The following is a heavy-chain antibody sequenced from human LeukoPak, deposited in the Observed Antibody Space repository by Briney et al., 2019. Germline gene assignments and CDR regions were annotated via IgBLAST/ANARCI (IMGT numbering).Heavy chain of an antibody. V-gene: IGHV3-30-3*01. J-gene: IGHJ4*02. D-gene: IGHD3-22*01. CDR1: GFTFSSYA. CDR2: ISYDGSNK. Sequence: GGSLRLSCAASGFTFSSYAMHWVRQAPGKGLEWVAVISYDGSNKYYADSVKGRFTISRDNSKNTLYLQMNSLRAEDTAVYYCARESYYDSSSDYWGQGTLVTVSS. CDR3: ARESYYDSSSDY.